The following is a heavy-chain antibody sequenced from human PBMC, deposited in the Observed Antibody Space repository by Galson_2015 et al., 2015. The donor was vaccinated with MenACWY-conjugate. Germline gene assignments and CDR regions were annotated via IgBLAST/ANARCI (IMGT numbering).Heavy chain of an antibody. CDR2: TYYRSKWYN. J-gene: IGHJ6*02. V-gene: IGHV6-1*01. CDR3: AGDGGFGELSNTQDYYYYGMDV. Sequence: CAISGDSVSSNSAAWNWIRQSPSRGLEWLGRTYYRSKWYNDYAVSVKSRITINPDTSKNQFSLQLSSVTPEDTAVYYCAGDGGFGELSNTQDYYYYGMDVWGQGTTVTVSS. D-gene: IGHD3-10*01. CDR1: GDSVSSNSAA.